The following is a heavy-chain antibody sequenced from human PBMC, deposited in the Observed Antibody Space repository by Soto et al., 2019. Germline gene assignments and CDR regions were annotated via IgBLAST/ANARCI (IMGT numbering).Heavy chain of an antibody. V-gene: IGHV2-5*02. CDR1: GFSLTTSGVG. J-gene: IGHJ5*02. Sequence: QITLKESGPTLVKPTQTLTLTCTFSGFSLTTSGVGVGWISQPPGKALEWLALIYWDDDKRYSPTLKSRHTITKDTSKNQVGLTMTNMDPADTATYFCAHRTTTGTWWFDPCGQGTLVTVSS. CDR2: IYWDDDK. D-gene: IGHD4-17*01. CDR3: AHRTTTGTWWFDP.